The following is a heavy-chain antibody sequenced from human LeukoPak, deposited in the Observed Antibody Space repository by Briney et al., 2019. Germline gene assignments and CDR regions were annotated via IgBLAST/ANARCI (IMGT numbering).Heavy chain of an antibody. J-gene: IGHJ5*02. CDR1: GYSISSGYY. CDR3: ARGQDIVVVVAAQTVEYNWFDP. D-gene: IGHD2-15*01. CDR2: IYHSGST. V-gene: IGHV4-38-2*02. Sequence: SETLSLTCTVSGYSISSGYYWGWIRQPPGKGLEWIGSIYHSGSTYYNPSLKSRLTISVDTSKNHFSLKLTSVTAADTAVYYCARGQDIVVVVAAQTVEYNWFDPWGQGTLVTVSS.